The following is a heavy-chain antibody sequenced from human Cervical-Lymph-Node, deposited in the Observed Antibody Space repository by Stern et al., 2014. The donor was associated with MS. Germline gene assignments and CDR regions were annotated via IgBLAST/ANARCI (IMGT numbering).Heavy chain of an antibody. J-gene: IGHJ4*02. CDR2: IIPILGTA. D-gene: IGHD1-26*01. CDR1: GGTFSSYA. CDR3: ARGGRDSGSYAAPFDY. V-gene: IGHV1-69*01. Sequence: QLVQSGAEVKKPGSSVKVSCKASGGTFSSYAISWVRQAPGQGLEWLGGIIPILGTATSAQKFQGRVTITADESTSTAYMELSSLRSEDTAVYYCARGGRDSGSYAAPFDYWGQGTLVTVSS.